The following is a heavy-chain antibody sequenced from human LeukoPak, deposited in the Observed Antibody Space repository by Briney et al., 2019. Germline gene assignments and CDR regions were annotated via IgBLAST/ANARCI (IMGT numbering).Heavy chain of an antibody. CDR3: ATGYCSGGSCYFGAFDY. V-gene: IGHV1-69*13. Sequence: ASVKVSCKASGGTFSSYAISWVRQAPGQGLEWIGGIIPIFGTANYAQKFQGRVTITADESTSTAYMELSSLRSEDTAVYYCATGYCSGGSCYFGAFDYWGQGTLVTVSS. D-gene: IGHD2-15*01. CDR2: IIPIFGTA. CDR1: GGTFSSYA. J-gene: IGHJ4*02.